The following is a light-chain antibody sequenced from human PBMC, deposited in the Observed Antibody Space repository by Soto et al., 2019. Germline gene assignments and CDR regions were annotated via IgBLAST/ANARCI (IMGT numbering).Light chain of an antibody. V-gene: IGKV1-5*01. CDR2: DAS. CDR1: QSISGW. CDR3: QQYSSYPYT. J-gene: IGKJ2*01. Sequence: DIQMTQSPSTLSASVGDRVTITCRASQSISGWLAWYQQTPGKAPKLLIYDASSLESGVPSRFSGSGSGTEFALTTSSLQPDDFATYYCQQYSSYPYTFGQGTKLEIK.